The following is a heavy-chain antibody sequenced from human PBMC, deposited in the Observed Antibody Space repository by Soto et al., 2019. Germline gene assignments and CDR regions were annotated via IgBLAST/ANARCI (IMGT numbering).Heavy chain of an antibody. D-gene: IGHD6-19*01. CDR2: LKPDGSER. V-gene: IGHV3-7*03. J-gene: IGHJ4*02. Sequence: EVQLVQPGGGLVQPGGSLRLSCAGAGFTLSTYWMSWVRQAPGKGLEWVANLKPDGSERYYGDSVKGRFTISRDDAGNSLYLQMNSLRVEDTAMYYCTRSAAVAGIDYWVQGTLVTVSS. CDR1: GFTLSTYW. CDR3: TRSAAVAGIDY.